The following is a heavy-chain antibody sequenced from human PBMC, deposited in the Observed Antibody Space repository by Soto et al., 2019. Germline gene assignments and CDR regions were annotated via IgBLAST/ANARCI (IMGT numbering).Heavy chain of an antibody. CDR2: ISSSSSYI. J-gene: IGHJ4*02. Sequence: EVQLVESGGGLVKPGGSLRLSCAASGFTFSGYSMNWVRQAPGKGLEWVSSISSSSSYIYYADSVKGRFTISRDNAKNSLYLQMNSLRAEDTAVYYCARGNSSGWDFDYWGQGTLVTVSS. D-gene: IGHD6-19*01. CDR3: ARGNSSGWDFDY. CDR1: GFTFSGYS. V-gene: IGHV3-21*01.